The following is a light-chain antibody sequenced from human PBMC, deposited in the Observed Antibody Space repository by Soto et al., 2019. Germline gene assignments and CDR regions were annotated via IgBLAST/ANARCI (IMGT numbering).Light chain of an antibody. CDR3: SSYTSSTTPDV. CDR1: SSDVGGYNY. CDR2: DVN. J-gene: IGLJ1*01. Sequence: QSVLTQPASVSGSPGQSITISCTGTSSDVGGYNYVSWYQRHPGKAPKLMIFDVNNRPSGVSNRFSGSKSANTASLTISGFQAEDEADYSCSSYTSSTTPDVFGTGTKVTVL. V-gene: IGLV2-14*03.